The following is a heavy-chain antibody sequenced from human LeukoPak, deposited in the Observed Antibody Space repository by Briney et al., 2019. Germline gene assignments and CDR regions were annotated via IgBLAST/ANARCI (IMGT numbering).Heavy chain of an antibody. V-gene: IGHV3-7*01. CDR1: GFTFTTYW. D-gene: IGHD1-26*01. J-gene: IGHJ4*02. CDR2: IKGDESAK. CDR3: ARDVGGSLDY. Sequence: GGSLRLSCAASGFTFTTYWMDWVRQAPGKGLEWVANIKGDESAKHQADSVKGRFTISRDNAQNSVYLQMSSLRVEDTAVYYCARDVGGSLDYWGQGTLVTVSS.